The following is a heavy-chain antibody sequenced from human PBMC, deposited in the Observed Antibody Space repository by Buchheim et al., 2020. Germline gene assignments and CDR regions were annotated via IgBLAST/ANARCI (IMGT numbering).Heavy chain of an antibody. Sequence: EVQLVESGGGLVQPGGSLRLSCAASGFTFSSYWMHWVRQAPGKGLVWVSRINSDGSSTSYADSVKGRFTISRDNAKNTLYLQMNSLRAEDTAVYYCASPGTLLWFGEANYYYGMDVWGQGTT. CDR3: ASPGTLLWFGEANYYYGMDV. D-gene: IGHD3-10*01. J-gene: IGHJ6*02. CDR2: INSDGSST. V-gene: IGHV3-74*01. CDR1: GFTFSSYW.